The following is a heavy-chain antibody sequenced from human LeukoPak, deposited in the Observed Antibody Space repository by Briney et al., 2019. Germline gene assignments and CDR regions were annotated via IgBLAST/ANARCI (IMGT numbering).Heavy chain of an antibody. CDR2: ISSSSSYI. CDR3: ARDRCSGGSCYANDY. J-gene: IGHJ4*02. D-gene: IGHD2-15*01. V-gene: IGHV3-21*01. CDR1: GFTFSSYS. Sequence: GGSLRLSCAASGFTFSSYSMNWVRQAPGKGLEWVSSISSSSSYIYYADSVKGRFTISRDNAKNSLYLQMNSLRAEDTAVYYCARDRCSGGSCYANDYWGQGTLVTVSS.